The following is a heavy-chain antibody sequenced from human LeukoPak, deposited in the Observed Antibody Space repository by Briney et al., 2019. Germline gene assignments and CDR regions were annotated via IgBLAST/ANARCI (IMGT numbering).Heavy chain of an antibody. CDR2: IKQDGSQR. Sequence: QPGESLRLSCVASGFSFSNFWMSWVRQAPGERPEWLTNIKQDGSQRYYMDSVRGRFTISRDNAKNSLYLQMNSLRAEDTAVYYCARDRDSSWYPYLDQWGQGTLVTVSS. CDR1: GFSFSNFW. J-gene: IGHJ4*02. V-gene: IGHV3-7*03. D-gene: IGHD6-13*01. CDR3: ARDRDSSWYPYLDQ.